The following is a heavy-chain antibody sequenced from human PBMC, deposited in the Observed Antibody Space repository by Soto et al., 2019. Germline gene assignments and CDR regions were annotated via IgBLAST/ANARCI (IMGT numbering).Heavy chain of an antibody. CDR3: ARDSNAEPNYYYYYMDV. J-gene: IGHJ6*03. CDR1: GFTFSSYW. D-gene: IGHD1-1*01. V-gene: IGHV3-74*01. CDR2: INSDGSST. Sequence: QPGGSLRLSCAASGFTFSSYWMHWVRQAPGKGLVWVSRINSDGSSTSYADSVKGRFTISRDNAKNTLYLQMNSLRAEDTAVYYCARDSNAEPNYYYYYMDVWGKGTTVTVSS.